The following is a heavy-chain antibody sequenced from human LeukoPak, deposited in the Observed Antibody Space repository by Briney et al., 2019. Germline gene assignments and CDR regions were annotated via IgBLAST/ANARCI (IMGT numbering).Heavy chain of an antibody. V-gene: IGHV4-59*01. D-gene: IGHD6-13*01. CDR3: ARAPYSSSRYYFDY. CDR2: IHYSGST. J-gene: IGHJ4*02. CDR1: GGSISSYY. Sequence: PSETLSLTCTVSGGSISSYYWSWIRQPPRKGLEWIGHIHYSGSTNYNPSLKSRVTISVDTSKNQFSLKLSSVTAADTAVYYCARAPYSSSRYYFDYWGQGTLVTVSS.